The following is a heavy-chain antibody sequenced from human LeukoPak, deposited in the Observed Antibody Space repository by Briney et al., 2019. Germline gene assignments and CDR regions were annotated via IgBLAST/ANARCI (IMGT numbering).Heavy chain of an antibody. V-gene: IGHV4-39*01. D-gene: IGHD3-22*01. CDR2: INHSGST. Sequence: PSETLSLTCTVSGDSVSSGSYYWSWIRQPPGKGLEWIGEINHSGSTNYNPSLKSRVTISVDTSKNQFSLKLSSVTAADTAVYYCAKWLLLTTGWFDPWGQGTLVTVSS. J-gene: IGHJ5*02. CDR1: GDSVSSGSYY. CDR3: AKWLLLTTGWFDP.